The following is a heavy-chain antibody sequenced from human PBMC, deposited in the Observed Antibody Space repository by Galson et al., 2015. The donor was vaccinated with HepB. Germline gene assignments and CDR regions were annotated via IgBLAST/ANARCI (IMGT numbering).Heavy chain of an antibody. J-gene: IGHJ6*03. CDR2: ISYDGSNK. D-gene: IGHD2-15*01. V-gene: IGHV3-30*18. CDR1: GFTFSSYG. CDR3: AKDGRNGDYYYYMDV. Sequence: SLRLSCAASGFTFSSYGMHWVRQTPGKGLEWVAVISYDGSNKYYADSVKGRFTISRDNSKNTLYLQMNSLRAEDTAVYHCAKDGRNGDYYYYMDVWGKGTTVTVSS.